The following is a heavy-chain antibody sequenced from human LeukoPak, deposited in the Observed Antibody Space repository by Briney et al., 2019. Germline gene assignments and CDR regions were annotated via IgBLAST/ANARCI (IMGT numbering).Heavy chain of an antibody. J-gene: IGHJ6*03. CDR3: ARTIFGVVPRRDYYYYYYMDV. Sequence: SVKVSCKASGGTFSSYALSWVRQAPGQGLEWMGGIIPIFGTANYAQKFQGRVTITTDESTSTAYMELSSLRSEDTAVYYCARTIFGVVPRRDYYYYYYMDVWGKGTTVTVSS. V-gene: IGHV1-69*05. CDR1: GGTFSSYA. D-gene: IGHD3-3*01. CDR2: IIPIFGTA.